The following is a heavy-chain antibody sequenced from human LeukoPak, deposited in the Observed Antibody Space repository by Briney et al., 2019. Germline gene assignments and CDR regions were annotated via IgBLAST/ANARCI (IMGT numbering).Heavy chain of an antibody. CDR2: ISNSGTT. J-gene: IGHJ4*02. CDR3: ARQSEVSAFDY. Sequence: SETLSLTCTVSGGSISGYSWSWIRQPPGKGLEWIGYISNSGTTNYNPPLKSRVTISVDTSKNQFSLKLSSVTAADTAVYYCARQSEVSAFDYWGQGTLVTVSS. CDR1: GGSISGYS. V-gene: IGHV4-59*08.